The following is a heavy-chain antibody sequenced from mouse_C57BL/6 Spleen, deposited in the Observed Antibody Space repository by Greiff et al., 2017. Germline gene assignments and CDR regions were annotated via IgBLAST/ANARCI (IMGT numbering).Heavy chain of an antibody. V-gene: IGHV1-47*01. CDR3: ARGNWEKGWYFDV. CDR2: FHPYNDDT. J-gene: IGHJ1*03. Sequence: QVQLKESGAELVKPGASVKMSCKASGYTFTTYPIEWMKQNHGKSLEWIGNFHPYNDDTKYNEKFKGKATLTVEKSSSTVYLELSRLTSDDSAVYYCARGNWEKGWYFDVWGTGTTVTVSS. D-gene: IGHD4-1*01. CDR1: GYTFTTYP.